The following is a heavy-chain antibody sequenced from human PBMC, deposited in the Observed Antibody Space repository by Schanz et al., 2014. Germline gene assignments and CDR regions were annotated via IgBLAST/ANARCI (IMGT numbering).Heavy chain of an antibody. Sequence: EVQLLESGGGLVQPGGSLRLSCAASGFTFSIYGMSWVRQAPGKGLEWVSRMIGSGSSVFYADSVKGRFTISRDNLKNTVYLQMNSLRAGDTAVYYCARGKAYTAGTPMNWFEPWGQGTLVTVSS. CDR1: GFTFSIYG. D-gene: IGHD2-21*01. J-gene: IGHJ5*02. CDR2: MIGSGSSV. V-gene: IGHV3-23*01. CDR3: ARGKAYTAGTPMNWFEP.